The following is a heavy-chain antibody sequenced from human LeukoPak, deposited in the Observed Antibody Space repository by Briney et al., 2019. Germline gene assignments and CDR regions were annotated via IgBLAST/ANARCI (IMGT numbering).Heavy chain of an antibody. D-gene: IGHD3-22*01. CDR2: IIPIFGTA. CDR3: ARLGYYDSSGSLDAFDI. V-gene: IGHV1-69*13. J-gene: IGHJ3*02. CDR1: GGTFSSYA. Sequence: ASVKVSCKASGGTFSSYAISWVRQAPGQGLEWMGGIIPIFGTANYAQKFQGRVTITADESTSTAYMELSSLRSEDTAVYYCARLGYYDSSGSLDAFDIWGQGTMVTVSS.